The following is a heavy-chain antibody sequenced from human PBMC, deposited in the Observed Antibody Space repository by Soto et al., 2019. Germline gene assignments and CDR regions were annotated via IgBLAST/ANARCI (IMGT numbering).Heavy chain of an antibody. Sequence: GGSLRLSCAASGFTFSSYAMSWVRQAPGKGLEWVSAISGSGGSTYYADSVKGRFTISRDNSKNTLYLQMNSLRAEDTAVYYCAKDRDDYIWGSYPFDYWGQGTLVTVSS. CDR1: GFTFSSYA. CDR2: ISGSGGST. CDR3: AKDRDDYIWGSYPFDY. D-gene: IGHD3-16*02. V-gene: IGHV3-23*01. J-gene: IGHJ4*02.